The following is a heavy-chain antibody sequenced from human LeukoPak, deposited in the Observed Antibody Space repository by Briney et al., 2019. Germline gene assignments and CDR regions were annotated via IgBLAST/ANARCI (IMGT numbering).Heavy chain of an antibody. CDR3: ARDFQEDSSGYYFDY. CDR2: ISSSSSYI. D-gene: IGHD3-22*01. Sequence: GGSLRLSCAASGCTFSSYSMNWVRQAPGKGLEWFSSISSSSSYIYYADSVKGRFTISRDNAKNSLYLQMNSLRAEDTAVYYCARDFQEDSSGYYFDYWGQGTLVTVSS. V-gene: IGHV3-21*01. J-gene: IGHJ4*02. CDR1: GCTFSSYS.